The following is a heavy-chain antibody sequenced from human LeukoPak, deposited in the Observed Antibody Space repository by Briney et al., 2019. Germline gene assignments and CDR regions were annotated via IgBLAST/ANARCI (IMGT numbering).Heavy chain of an antibody. CDR1: GFTFSGYA. CDR3: AKNSGWLTD. Sequence: PGGSLRLSCAASGFTFSGYAMSWVRQAPGRGLEWVSAIRGSGGSTYYADSVKGRFTISRDNSKNTLYLQMNSLRAEDTAVYYCAKNSGWLTDWGQGTLVTVSS. J-gene: IGHJ4*02. D-gene: IGHD6-19*01. V-gene: IGHV3-23*01. CDR2: IRGSGGST.